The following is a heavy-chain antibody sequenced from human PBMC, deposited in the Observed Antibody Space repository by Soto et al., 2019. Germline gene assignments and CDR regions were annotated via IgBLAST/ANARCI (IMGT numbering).Heavy chain of an antibody. CDR2: IYYSGST. J-gene: IGHJ4*02. CDR1: GGSISSYY. CDR3: ARVSVATKTFLYYFDY. V-gene: IGHV4-59*01. D-gene: IGHD5-12*01. Sequence: SQTLSLTCTVSGGSISSYYWSWIRQPPGKGLEWIGYIYYSGSTNYNPSLKSRVTISVDTSKNQFSLKLSSVTAADTAVYYCARVSVATKTFLYYFDYWGQGTLVTVSS.